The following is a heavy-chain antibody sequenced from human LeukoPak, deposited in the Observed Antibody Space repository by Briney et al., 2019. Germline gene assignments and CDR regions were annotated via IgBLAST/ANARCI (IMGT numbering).Heavy chain of an antibody. J-gene: IGHJ4*02. Sequence: PSETLSLTCTVSGGSISSYYWSWIRQPPGKGLEWIGYIYYSGSTNYNHCLKSRVNISVDTSKNQFSLKLSSVTAADTAVYYCARHSSGWDYFDYWGQGTLVTVSS. CDR1: GGSISSYY. D-gene: IGHD6-19*01. V-gene: IGHV4-59*01. CDR3: ARHSSGWDYFDY. CDR2: IYYSGST.